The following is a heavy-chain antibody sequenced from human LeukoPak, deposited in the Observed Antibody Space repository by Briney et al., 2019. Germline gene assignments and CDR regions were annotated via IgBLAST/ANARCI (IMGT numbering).Heavy chain of an antibody. V-gene: IGHV3-23*01. Sequence: GGSLRLSCEASGITFSSYAMSWVRQAPGKGLEWVSAISGSGGSTYYADSVKGRFTISRDNSKNTLYLQMNSLRAEDTAVYYCAKAPGYCSSTSCYNMDVWGKGTTVTVSS. J-gene: IGHJ6*03. CDR3: AKAPGYCSSTSCYNMDV. D-gene: IGHD2-2*02. CDR2: ISGSGGST. CDR1: GITFSSYA.